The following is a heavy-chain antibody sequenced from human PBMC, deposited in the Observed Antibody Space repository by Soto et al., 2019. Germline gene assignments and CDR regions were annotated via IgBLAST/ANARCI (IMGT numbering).Heavy chain of an antibody. CDR2: ISYDGSNK. Sequence: GGSLRLSCAASGFTFSSYAMHWVRQAPGKGLEWVAVISYDGSNKYYADSVKGRFTISRDNSKNTLYLQMNSLRAEDTAVYYCARDKVGAARRSPLYYYYGMDVWGQGTTVTVSS. V-gene: IGHV3-30-3*01. CDR3: ARDKVGAARRSPLYYYYGMDV. CDR1: GFTFSSYA. D-gene: IGHD6-6*01. J-gene: IGHJ6*02.